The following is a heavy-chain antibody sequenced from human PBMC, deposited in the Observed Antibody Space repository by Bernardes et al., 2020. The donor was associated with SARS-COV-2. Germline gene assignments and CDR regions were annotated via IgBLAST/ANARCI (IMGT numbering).Heavy chain of an antibody. V-gene: IGHV3-21*01. Sequence: GGSLRLSCVTSGFTFSSYSMHWVRQAPGKGLEWVSSISPASDYIPYADSVRGRFTISRDNAKNSLYLQMNSLRAEDTALYYCARSLRNSPDYWGQGTLVTVSS. D-gene: IGHD1-7*01. CDR2: ISPASDYI. CDR3: ARSLRNSPDY. CDR1: GFTFSSYS. J-gene: IGHJ4*02.